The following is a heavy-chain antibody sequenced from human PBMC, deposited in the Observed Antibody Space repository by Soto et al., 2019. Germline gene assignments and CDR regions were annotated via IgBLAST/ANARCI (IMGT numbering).Heavy chain of an antibody. CDR1: GFTFSNYA. V-gene: IGHV3-23*01. D-gene: IGHD1-1*01. CDR2: ISGSSSIT. J-gene: IGHJ5*02. Sequence: EVQLLESGGGLVQPGGSLRLSCAASGFTFSNYAMSWVRQAPEKGLEWVSIISGSSSITYYADSVKGRFTIARDNSKNTLYLQMSSLRAEDTAVYYCAANWYENWFDPWGQGTLVTVSS. CDR3: AANWYENWFDP.